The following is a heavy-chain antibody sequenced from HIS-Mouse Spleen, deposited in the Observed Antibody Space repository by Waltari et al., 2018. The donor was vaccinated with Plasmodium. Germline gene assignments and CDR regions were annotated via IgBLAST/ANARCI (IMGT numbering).Heavy chain of an antibody. J-gene: IGHJ3*02. V-gene: IGHV4-34*01. CDR2: INHSGST. D-gene: IGHD4-17*01. CDR3: ARGPTTVTTFNDACDI. Sequence: QVQLQQWGAGLLKPSETLSLTCAVYGGSFSGYYWSWIRQPPGKGLEWIGEINHSGSTNYNPSLKSRVTISVDTSKNQFSLKLSSVTAAYTAVYYCARGPTTVTTFNDACDIWGQGTMVTVSS. CDR1: GGSFSGYY.